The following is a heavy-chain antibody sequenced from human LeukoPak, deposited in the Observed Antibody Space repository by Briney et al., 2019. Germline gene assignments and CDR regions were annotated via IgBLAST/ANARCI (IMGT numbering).Heavy chain of an antibody. CDR2: IHYSGST. CDR1: GGSISSYW. Sequence: SETLSLTCAVSGGSISSYWWRWVRQPPGKGLEWIWHIHYSGSTTNYPSLKSRVTISLNTTKTQSSLQLNSVTAADTTVYCSASHGGSYFWAFDIWGQGTMVTVSS. J-gene: IGHJ3*02. V-gene: IGHV4-59*08. CDR3: ASHGGSYFWAFDI. D-gene: IGHD1-26*01.